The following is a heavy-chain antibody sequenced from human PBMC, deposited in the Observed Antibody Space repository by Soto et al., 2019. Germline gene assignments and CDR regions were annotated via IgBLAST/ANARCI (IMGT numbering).Heavy chain of an antibody. Sequence: GASVKVSCKASGYTFTSYGISWVLQAPGQGLEWMGWISAYNGNTNYAQKLQGRVTVTTDTSTSTAYMELRSLRSDDTAVYYCARVLVAAAVSSPDAFDIWGQGTMVTVSS. CDR2: ISAYNGNT. CDR1: GYTFTSYG. J-gene: IGHJ3*02. D-gene: IGHD6-13*01. CDR3: ARVLVAAAVSSPDAFDI. V-gene: IGHV1-18*04.